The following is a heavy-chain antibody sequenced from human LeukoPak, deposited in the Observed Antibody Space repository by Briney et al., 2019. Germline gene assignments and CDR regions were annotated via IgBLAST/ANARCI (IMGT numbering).Heavy chain of an antibody. V-gene: IGHV3-23*01. Sequence: QPGGSLRLSCAASGFTFSSYSMNWVRQAPGKGLEWVSSISGSGGTTYYADSVKGRFTISRDNSKNTLYLQMNSLRAEDTAVYYCTKGSDFGSGSFSNYYFDYWGQGTLVTVSS. D-gene: IGHD3-10*01. CDR3: TKGSDFGSGSFSNYYFDY. J-gene: IGHJ4*02. CDR1: GFTFSSYS. CDR2: ISGSGGTT.